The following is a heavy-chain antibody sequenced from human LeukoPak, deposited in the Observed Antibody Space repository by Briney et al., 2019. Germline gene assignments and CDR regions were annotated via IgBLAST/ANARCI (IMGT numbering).Heavy chain of an antibody. D-gene: IGHD3-22*01. V-gene: IGHV4-38-2*02. CDR1: GYSISSGYY. J-gene: IGHJ6*03. Sequence: SETLSLTCTVSGYSISSGYYWGWIRQTPEKGLEWIGEMNPSGSTSYNPSLKSRVTISVDTSKNQFSLKLSSVTAADTAVYYCARGRQDVTMIVVVMTAVSYYLDVWGKGTTVTVS. CDR3: ARGRQDVTMIVVVMTAVSYYLDV. CDR2: MNPSGST.